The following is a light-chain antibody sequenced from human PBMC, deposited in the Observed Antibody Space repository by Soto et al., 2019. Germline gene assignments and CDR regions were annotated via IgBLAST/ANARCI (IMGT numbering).Light chain of an antibody. Sequence: MVLRPSPATLSLSPGARATLSGRASQSVSSNLAWYQQKPGQAPRLLIYGASARATGIADRFSGSGSGTDFSLTISRLEPEDFAVYYCHQYGISPTTLGQGSKVDIK. CDR1: QSVSSN. V-gene: IGKV3-20*01. CDR2: GAS. CDR3: HQYGISPTT. J-gene: IGKJ1*01.